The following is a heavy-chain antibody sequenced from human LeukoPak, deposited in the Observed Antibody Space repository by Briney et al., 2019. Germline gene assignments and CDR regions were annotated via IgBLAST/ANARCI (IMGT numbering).Heavy chain of an antibody. Sequence: GGSLRLSCAASGFTFNSYAMTWVRQAPGKGLEWVSSMIGSGRSAYYVESVKGRFTISRDNSKNTLYLQMNSLRAEDTAVYYCAKYLGSGSAFDYWGQGTLVTVSS. J-gene: IGHJ4*02. V-gene: IGHV3-23*01. CDR2: MIGSGRSA. D-gene: IGHD3-10*01. CDR3: AKYLGSGSAFDY. CDR1: GFTFNSYA.